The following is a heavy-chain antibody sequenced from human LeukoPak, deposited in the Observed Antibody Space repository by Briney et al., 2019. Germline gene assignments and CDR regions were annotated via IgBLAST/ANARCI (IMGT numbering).Heavy chain of an antibody. CDR1: GFTVSSNY. Sequence: GGSLRLSCAASGFTVSSNYMSWVRQAPGKGLEWVSVIYSGGSTYYADSVKGRFTISRDNSKNTLYLRMNSLRAEDTAVYYCARDVRSYYYYGMDVWGQGTTVTVSS. CDR2: IYSGGST. CDR3: ARDVRSYYYYGMDV. J-gene: IGHJ6*02. D-gene: IGHD2-8*01. V-gene: IGHV3-66*01.